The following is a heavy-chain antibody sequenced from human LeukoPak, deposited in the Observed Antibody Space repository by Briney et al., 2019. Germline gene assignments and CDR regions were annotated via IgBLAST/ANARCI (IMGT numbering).Heavy chain of an antibody. Sequence: GGSLRLSCAASGFTFSNAWMSWVRQAPGKGLEWVGRIKRKSDGGATDYAAPVKGRFTISRDDSKNTLYLQMNSLKTEDTALYYCTKEDYGNYVSPHWGQGALVTVSS. CDR1: GFTFSNAW. J-gene: IGHJ4*02. D-gene: IGHD4-11*01. CDR2: IKRKSDGGAT. CDR3: TKEDYGNYVSPH. V-gene: IGHV3-15*01.